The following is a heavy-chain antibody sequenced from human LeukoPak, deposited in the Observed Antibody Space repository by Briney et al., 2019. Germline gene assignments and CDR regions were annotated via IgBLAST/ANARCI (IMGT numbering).Heavy chain of an antibody. Sequence: EGSLRLSCAASGFTFSSYAMSWVRQAPGKGLEWVSAISGSGGSTYYADSVKGRFTISRDNSKNTLYLQMNSLRAEDTAVYYCAKDFNYYYDSSGYYSYWGQGTLVTVSS. CDR1: GFTFSSYA. CDR3: AKDFNYYYDSSGYYSY. V-gene: IGHV3-23*01. CDR2: ISGSGGST. J-gene: IGHJ4*02. D-gene: IGHD3-22*01.